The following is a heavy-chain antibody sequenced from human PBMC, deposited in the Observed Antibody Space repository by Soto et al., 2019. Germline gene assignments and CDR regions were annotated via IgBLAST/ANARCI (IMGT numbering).Heavy chain of an antibody. D-gene: IGHD2-2*01. CDR1: GYTFTSYA. V-gene: IGHV1-3*01. J-gene: IGHJ3*01. Sequence: QVQLVQSGAEVKKPGASVKVSCKTSGYTFTSYAIHWVRQAPGQRPEWMGWITGGSGRTRYSQKFQGRVTFTRDTSASTAYMELSSLTSEHTAVYFWARADCGSTSFASALDVGGQGTRVTFSS. CDR3: ARADCGSTSFASALDV. CDR2: ITGGSGRT.